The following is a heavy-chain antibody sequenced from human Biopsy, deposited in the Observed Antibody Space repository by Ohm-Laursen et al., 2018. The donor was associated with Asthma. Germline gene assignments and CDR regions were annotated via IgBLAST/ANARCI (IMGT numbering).Heavy chain of an antibody. Sequence: SVKVSCKTSGYTFNSAGITWVRQAPGQGLEWMGWISVYNGNTKVAQKLQDRVTMITDTSTSTAYMGLRSLRSDDTAVYFCARAVDYSHYYGIDVWGQGTTVTVS. CDR3: ARAVDYSHYYGIDV. CDR2: ISVYNGNT. CDR1: GYTFNSAG. V-gene: IGHV1-18*01. J-gene: IGHJ6*02. D-gene: IGHD3-10*01.